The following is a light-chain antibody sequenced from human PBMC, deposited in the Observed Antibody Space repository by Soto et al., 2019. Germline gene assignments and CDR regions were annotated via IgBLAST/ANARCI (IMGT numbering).Light chain of an antibody. Sequence: DFQMTQSPSTLSASVGDRVTITCRASQSISSWLAWYQQKPGKAPKLLIYKASSLQSGVPSRFSGSGSGTEFTLTISGLQPDDFATYYCQQYHSFPLTFGGGTKLEIK. CDR3: QQYHSFPLT. V-gene: IGKV1-5*03. CDR2: KAS. CDR1: QSISSW. J-gene: IGKJ4*01.